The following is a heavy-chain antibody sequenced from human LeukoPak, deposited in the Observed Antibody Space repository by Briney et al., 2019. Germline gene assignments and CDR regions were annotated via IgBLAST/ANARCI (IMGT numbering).Heavy chain of an antibody. CDR3: VKSGADYGDYFGFFDY. J-gene: IGHJ4*02. V-gene: IGHV3-64D*09. CDR1: GYTFTRYY. D-gene: IGHD4-17*01. CDR2: ISNNGDST. Sequence: SCEASGYTFTRYYMHWVRQAPGKGLEFVSGISNNGDSTYYGDSVKGRFTISRDNSKNRLYLQMISLRAEDTAMYYCVKSGADYGDYFGFFDYWGQGTLVTVSS.